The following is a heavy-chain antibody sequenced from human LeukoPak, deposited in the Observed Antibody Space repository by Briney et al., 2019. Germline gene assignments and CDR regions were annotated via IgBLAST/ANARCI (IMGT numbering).Heavy chain of an antibody. Sequence: SETLSLTCTVSGGSISSSSYYWGWIRQPPGKGLEWIGSIYYSGSTYYNPSLKSRVTISVDTSKNWFSLRLTSVTAADTAVYYCARGQKYTYGYTVTELGSRYFDYWGQGTPVTVSS. J-gene: IGHJ4*02. V-gene: IGHV4-39*07. CDR2: IYYSGST. D-gene: IGHD5-18*01. CDR3: ARGQKYTYGYTVTELGSRYFDY. CDR1: GGSISSSSYY.